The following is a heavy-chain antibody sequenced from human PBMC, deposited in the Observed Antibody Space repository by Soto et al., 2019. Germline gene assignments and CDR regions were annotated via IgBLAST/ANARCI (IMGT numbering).Heavy chain of an antibody. D-gene: IGHD6-19*01. CDR2: ISCESSNT. CDR1: GFTFSNYG. J-gene: IGHJ4*02. CDR3: ARAIAVAAHLGY. Sequence: GGSLRLSCEASGFTFSNYGTHWVRQAPGEGLEWVAHISCESSNTNYTDPVKGRFTISRDNAMNSLYLQMNSLRAEDTAVYYCARAIAVAAHLGYWGLGTLVTVSS. V-gene: IGHV3-21*05.